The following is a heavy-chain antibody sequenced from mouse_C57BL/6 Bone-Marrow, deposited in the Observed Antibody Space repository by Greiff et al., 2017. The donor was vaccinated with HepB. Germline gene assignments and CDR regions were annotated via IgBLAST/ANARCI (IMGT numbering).Heavy chain of an antibody. CDR1: GFTFSSYG. J-gene: IGHJ3*01. V-gene: IGHV5-6*01. D-gene: IGHD3-1*01. CDR3: ARHGGYEAWFAY. CDR2: ISSGGSYT. Sequence: EVQLKESGGDLVKPGGSLKLSCAASGFTFSSYGMSWVRQTPDKRLEWVATISSGGSYTYYPDSVKGRFTISRDNAKNTLYLQMSSLKSEDTAMYYCARHGGYEAWFAYWGQGTLVTVSA.